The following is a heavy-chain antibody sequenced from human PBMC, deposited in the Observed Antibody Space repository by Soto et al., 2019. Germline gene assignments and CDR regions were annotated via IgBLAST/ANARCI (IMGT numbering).Heavy chain of an antibody. J-gene: IGHJ4*02. V-gene: IGHV3-43*01. CDR3: AKDHGEGDFWSGYYPFDY. CDR1: GFTFDDYT. D-gene: IGHD3-3*01. CDR2: ISWDGGST. Sequence: GGSLRLSCAASGFTFDDYTMHWVRQAPGKGLGWVSLISWDGGSTYYADSVKGRFTISRDNSKNSLYLQMNSLRTEDTALYYCAKDHGEGDFWSGYYPFDYWGQGTLVTVSS.